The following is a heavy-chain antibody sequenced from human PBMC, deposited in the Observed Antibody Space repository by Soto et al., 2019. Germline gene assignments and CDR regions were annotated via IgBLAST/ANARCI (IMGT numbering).Heavy chain of an antibody. CDR3: ARDDPIAAAGTLDY. CDR1: GFTFSSYS. V-gene: IGHV3-21*01. J-gene: IGHJ4*02. D-gene: IGHD6-13*01. Sequence: PGGSLRLSCAASGFTFSSYSMNWVRQAPGKGLEWVPSISSSSSYIYYADSVKGRFTISRDNAKNSLYLQMNSLRAEDTAVYYCARDDPIAAAGTLDYWGQGTLVTVSS. CDR2: ISSSSSYI.